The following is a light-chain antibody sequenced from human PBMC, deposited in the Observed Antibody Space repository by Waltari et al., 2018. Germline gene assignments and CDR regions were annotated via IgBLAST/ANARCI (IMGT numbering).Light chain of an antibody. CDR3: ASRDPTANAVV. J-gene: IGLJ2*01. V-gene: IGLV3-19*01. CDR1: SLRTYS. CDR2: STD. Sequence: SSELTQDPAVSVALGQTVRIACHGDSLRTYSADWYQQRPGQAPILVLFSTDDRPSGIPDRFSRSSSRDTASLTITGTQAEDEADYYCASRDPTANAVVFGGGTKLTVL.